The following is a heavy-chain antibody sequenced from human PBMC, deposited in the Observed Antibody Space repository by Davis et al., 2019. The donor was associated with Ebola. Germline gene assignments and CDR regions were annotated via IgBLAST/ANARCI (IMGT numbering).Heavy chain of an antibody. D-gene: IGHD3-10*01. V-gene: IGHV6-1*01. J-gene: IGHJ4*02. CDR3: ARGWFRGSFDY. CDR2: TYYNSKWYN. CDR1: GDSVSVHSGG. Sequence: PSETLSLTCAISGDSVSVHSGGWNWIRQSPSRGLEWLGRTYYNSKWYNDYAVSVKSRITINPDTSRNHFSLQLNSVTPEDTAVYYCARGWFRGSFDYWGQGTPVTVSS.